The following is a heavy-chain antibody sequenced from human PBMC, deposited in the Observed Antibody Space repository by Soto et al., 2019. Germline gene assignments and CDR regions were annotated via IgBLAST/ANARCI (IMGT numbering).Heavy chain of an antibody. V-gene: IGHV4-39*07. D-gene: IGHD3-16*02. J-gene: IGHJ5*02. Sequence: PSETLSLTCTVSGGSISSSSYYWGWIRQPPGKGLEWIGNIFYSGSTYYNPSLKSRVTISVDTSKNQFSLKLSSMTAADTAVYYCARGRGVWGSYHYNWFDPWGQGTLVTVSS. CDR2: IFYSGST. CDR1: GGSISSSSYY. CDR3: ARGRGVWGSYHYNWFDP.